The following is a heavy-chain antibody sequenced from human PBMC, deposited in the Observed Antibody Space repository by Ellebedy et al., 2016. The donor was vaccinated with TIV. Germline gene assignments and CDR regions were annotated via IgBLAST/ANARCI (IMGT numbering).Heavy chain of an antibody. CDR3: ARNRLTYFGETDAFDI. V-gene: IGHV4-59*13. D-gene: IGHD3-3*01. CDR2: IFYSGSA. Sequence: SETLSLTCTVSGGSISSYYWSWIRQPPGKELEWLGYIFYSGSATYNPSLKSRVTISIDTSKHQFSLNLSSVAAADTAVYYCARNRLTYFGETDAFDIWGQGTVVTVSS. CDR1: GGSISSYY. J-gene: IGHJ3*02.